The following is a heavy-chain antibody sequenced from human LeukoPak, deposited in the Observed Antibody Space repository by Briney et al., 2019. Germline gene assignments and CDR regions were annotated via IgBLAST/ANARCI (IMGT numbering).Heavy chain of an antibody. CDR2: ISHSGST. V-gene: IGHV4-59*08. Sequence: SETLSLTCTVSGGSISSYYWSWIRQPPGKGLEWVGYISHSGSTNNNPSRKSRVTISVDTSKNQFSLKLSSVTAADTAVYYCARQYYYWSHLDVWGQGTTVTVSS. CDR1: GGSISSYY. J-gene: IGHJ6*02. CDR3: ARQYYYWSHLDV.